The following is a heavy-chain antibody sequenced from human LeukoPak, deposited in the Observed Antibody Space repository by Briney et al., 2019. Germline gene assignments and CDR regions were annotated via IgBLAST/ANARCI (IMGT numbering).Heavy chain of an antibody. CDR1: EFSVGSNY. D-gene: IGHD4-23*01. J-gene: IGHJ6*03. CDR3: AKVGGVDYGGNRYYYYMDV. CDR2: IYSGGST. Sequence: GGSLRLSCAASEFSVGSNYMTWVRQAPGKGLEWVSLIYSGGSTYYADSVKGRFTISRDNSKNTLYLQMNSLRAEDTAVYYCAKVGGVDYGGNRYYYYMDVWGKGTTVTISS. V-gene: IGHV3-66*02.